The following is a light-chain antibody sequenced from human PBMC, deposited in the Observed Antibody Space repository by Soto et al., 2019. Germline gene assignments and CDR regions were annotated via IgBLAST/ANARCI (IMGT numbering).Light chain of an antibody. J-gene: IGKJ4*01. CDR2: AAS. CDR1: QGISNY. CDR3: QKYNSALT. Sequence: DIQMTQSPSSLSASVGDRVTITCRESQGISNYLAWYQQKPGKVPKLLIYAASTLQSGVPSRFSGSGSGTDFTLTISSLQPEDVATYYYQKYNSALTFGGGTKVEIK. V-gene: IGKV1-27*01.